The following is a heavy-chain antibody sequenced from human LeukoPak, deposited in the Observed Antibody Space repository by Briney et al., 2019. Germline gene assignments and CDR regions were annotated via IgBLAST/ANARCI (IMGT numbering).Heavy chain of an antibody. Sequence: GGSLRLSCAASGFTFSSYAMTWVRQAPGKGLEWVSGISVSGGSTYYADSVKGRFTISRDNSKNTLYLQMNSLRAEDTAVYYCAKVCSSTSCLPDYWGQGTLVTVSS. D-gene: IGHD2-2*01. CDR2: ISVSGGST. CDR3: AKVCSSTSCLPDY. V-gene: IGHV3-23*01. J-gene: IGHJ4*02. CDR1: GFTFSSYA.